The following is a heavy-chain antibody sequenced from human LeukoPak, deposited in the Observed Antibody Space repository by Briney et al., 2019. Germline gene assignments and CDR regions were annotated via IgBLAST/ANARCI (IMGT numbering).Heavy chain of an antibody. V-gene: IGHV4-59*12. CDR1: DGSISDSY. Sequence: SETLSLTCTVSDGSISDSYWSWIRQSPGKGLEWIGYIFYTGFTHYNPSLESRVTISVDTSKKQFSLRLNSVTAADTAVYYCARDAYGGNSWGWFDPWGQGTLVTVSS. CDR3: ARDAYGGNSWGWFDP. CDR2: IFYTGFT. J-gene: IGHJ5*02. D-gene: IGHD4-23*01.